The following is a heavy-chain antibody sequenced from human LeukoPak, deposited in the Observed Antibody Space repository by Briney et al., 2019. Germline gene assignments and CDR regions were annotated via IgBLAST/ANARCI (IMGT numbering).Heavy chain of an antibody. J-gene: IGHJ4*02. CDR2: ISGSGGST. CDR1: GFTFSSYA. D-gene: IGHD3-22*01. CDR3: AKEAGYYDSSGYYYGYFDY. Sequence: GGSLRLSCAASGFTFSSYAMSWVRQAPGKGLEWVSTISGSGGSTYYADSVKGRFTISRDNSKNTLYLQMNSLRAEDTAVYYCAKEAGYYDSSGYYYGYFDYWGQGTLVTVSS. V-gene: IGHV3-23*01.